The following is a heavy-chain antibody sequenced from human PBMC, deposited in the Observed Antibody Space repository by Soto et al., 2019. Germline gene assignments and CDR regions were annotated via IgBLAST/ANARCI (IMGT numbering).Heavy chain of an antibody. V-gene: IGHV1-3*01. CDR1: GYTFISYA. CDR3: ARDKWLVPGYYDYYGMDV. Sequence: QVQLVQSGAEVKKPGASVKVSCKASGYTFISYAMHWVRQAPGQRLEWMGWINAGNGDTKYSQKFQGRVTITRDTSASTAYMELSSLRSEDTAVYYCARDKWLVPGYYDYYGMDVWGQGTTVIVSS. CDR2: INAGNGDT. J-gene: IGHJ6*02. D-gene: IGHD6-19*01.